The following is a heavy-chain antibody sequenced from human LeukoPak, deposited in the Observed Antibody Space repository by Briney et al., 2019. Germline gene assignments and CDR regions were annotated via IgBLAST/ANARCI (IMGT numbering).Heavy chain of an antibody. V-gene: IGHV4-39*07. CDR1: GGSISSGDYY. Sequence: SETLSLTCTVSGGSISSGDYYWSWIRQPPGKGLEWIGSIYYSGSTYYNPSLKSRATISVDTSKNQFSLKLSSVTAADTAVYYCARGALDWGGYYFDYWGQGTLVTVSS. D-gene: IGHD3-9*01. CDR2: IYYSGST. J-gene: IGHJ4*02. CDR3: ARGALDWGGYYFDY.